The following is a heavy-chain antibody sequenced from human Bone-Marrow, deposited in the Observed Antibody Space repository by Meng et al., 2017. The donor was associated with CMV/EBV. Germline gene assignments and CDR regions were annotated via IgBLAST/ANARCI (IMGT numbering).Heavy chain of an antibody. CDR3: ARTTYYDFWSGFHYFFDY. V-gene: IGHV4-30-4*01. CDR2: VFHSGST. D-gene: IGHD3-3*01. Sequence: ISSGDYFWSWIRQTPVKGLEWIAYVFHSGSTHYNPSLRSRVIISVHTSKNQFFLKVNSVTESDTAVYYCARTTYYDFWSGFHYFFDYWGQGMLVTVSS. J-gene: IGHJ4*02. CDR1: ISSGDYF.